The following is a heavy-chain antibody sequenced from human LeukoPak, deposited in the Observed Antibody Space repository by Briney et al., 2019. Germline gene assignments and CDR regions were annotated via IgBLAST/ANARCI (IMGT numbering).Heavy chain of an antibody. CDR1: GGSISSYY. CDR2: IYYSGST. V-gene: IGHV4-59*01. J-gene: IGHJ4*02. CDR3: ARDAAVWGSYRYLDY. D-gene: IGHD3-16*02. Sequence: PSETLSLTCTDSGGSISSYYWSWLRQPPGKGLEWIGYIYYSGSTNYNPSLKSRVTISVDTSKNQFSLKLSSVTAADTAVYYCARDAAVWGSYRYLDYWGQGTLVTVSS.